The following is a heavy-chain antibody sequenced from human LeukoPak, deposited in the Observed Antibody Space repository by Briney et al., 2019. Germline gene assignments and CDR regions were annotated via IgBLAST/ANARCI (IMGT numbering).Heavy chain of an antibody. J-gene: IGHJ4*02. CDR3: AKETCSGRCSNDFFDY. D-gene: IGHD2-15*01. Sequence: GASVKVSCKASGYTFTSYGISWVRQAPGQGLEWMGWISAYNGNTNYAQKLQGRVTMTTDTSTSTAYMELRSLRSDDTAVYYCAKETCSGRCSNDFFDYWGQGTLVTVSS. CDR2: ISAYNGNT. CDR1: GYTFTSYG. V-gene: IGHV1-18*01.